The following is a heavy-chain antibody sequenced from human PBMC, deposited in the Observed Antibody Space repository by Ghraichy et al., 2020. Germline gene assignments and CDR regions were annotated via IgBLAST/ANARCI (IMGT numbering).Heavy chain of an antibody. CDR1: GYTFINYG. CDR3: ARGINYFDP. V-gene: IGHV1-18*01. D-gene: IGHD5-24*01. J-gene: IGHJ5*02. CDR2: ITTKSGNT. Sequence: NISCKASGYTFINYGITWVRQAPGQGLEWLGWITTKSGNTQYGWKFQDRVTMTTDTSTSTAYMELRSLRSDDTAVYYCARGINYFDPWGQGTLVTVSS.